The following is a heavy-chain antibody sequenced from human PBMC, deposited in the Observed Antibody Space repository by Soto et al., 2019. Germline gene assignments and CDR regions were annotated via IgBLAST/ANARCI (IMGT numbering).Heavy chain of an antibody. CDR2: INPSGGST. V-gene: IGHV1-46*03. Sequence: ASVKVSCKASGYTFTSYYMHWVRQAPGQGLEWMGIINPSGGSTSYAQKFQGRVTMTRDTSTSTVYMELSSLRSEDTAVYYCARGVGIVVVVAATSNFDYWGQGTLVTVSS. CDR1: GYTFTSYY. CDR3: ARGVGIVVVVAATSNFDY. D-gene: IGHD2-15*01. J-gene: IGHJ4*02.